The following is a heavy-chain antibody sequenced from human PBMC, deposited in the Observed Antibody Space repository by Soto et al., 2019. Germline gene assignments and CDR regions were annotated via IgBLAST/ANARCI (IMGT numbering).Heavy chain of an antibody. V-gene: IGHV1-46*01. J-gene: IGHJ6*02. CDR1: GYTFTSYY. CDR2: INPSGGST. CDR3: ARRKYYDFWSGTKRYYYYGMDV. Sequence: ASVKVSCKASGYTFTSYYMHWVRQAPGQGLEWMGIINPSGGSTSYAQKFQGRVTMTRDTSTSTVYMELSSLRSEDTAVYYCARRKYYDFWSGTKRYYYYGMDVWGQGTTVTVSS. D-gene: IGHD3-3*01.